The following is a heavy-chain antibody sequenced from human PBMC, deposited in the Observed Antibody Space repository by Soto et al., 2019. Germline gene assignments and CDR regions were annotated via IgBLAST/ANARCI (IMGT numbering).Heavy chain of an antibody. J-gene: IGHJ6*02. CDR3: ARVSGSYYYGMDV. CDR1: RDSIRSTNW. V-gene: IGHV4-4*02. CDR2: IYHSGST. Sequence: PSATLSLTCAFSRDSIRSTNWWSWVRQPPGKGLEWIGEIYHSGSTNYNPSLKSRVTISVDKSKNQFPLKLSSVTAADTAVHYCARVSGSYYYGMDVWGQGTTVT.